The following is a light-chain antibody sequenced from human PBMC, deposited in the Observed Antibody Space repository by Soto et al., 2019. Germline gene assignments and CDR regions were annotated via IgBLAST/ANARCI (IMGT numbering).Light chain of an antibody. J-gene: IGLJ2*01. CDR3: AAWDDTLNGVV. CDR2: SNN. V-gene: IGLV1-44*01. CDR1: SSNIGSNT. Sequence: QSVLTQPPSASGTPGQRVTISCSGSSSNIGSNTVNWYQQLPGTAPKLLIYSNNQRPSGVPDRFSGSKSGTSASLAISGLQSEDGADYYCAAWDDTLNGVVSGXGTK.